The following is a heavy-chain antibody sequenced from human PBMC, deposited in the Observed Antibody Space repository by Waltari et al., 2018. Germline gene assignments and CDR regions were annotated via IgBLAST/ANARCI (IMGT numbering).Heavy chain of an antibody. CDR3: ARRGAAGAYYYGMDV. CDR2: IYYSGST. Sequence: QLQLQESGPGLVKPSETLSLTCTVSGGSISSSSYYWGWIRQPPGKGLEWIGSIYYSGSTYYNPSLKSRGTISVDTSKNQFSLKLSSVTAADTAVYYCARRGAAGAYYYGMDVWGQGTTVTVSS. D-gene: IGHD6-13*01. CDR1: GGSISSSSYY. V-gene: IGHV4-39*01. J-gene: IGHJ6*02.